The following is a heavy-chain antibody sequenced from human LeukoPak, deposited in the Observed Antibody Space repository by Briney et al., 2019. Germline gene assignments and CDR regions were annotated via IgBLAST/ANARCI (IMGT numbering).Heavy chain of an antibody. D-gene: IGHD3-9*01. J-gene: IGHJ4*02. CDR3: ARGRGLRYFDWHLDY. Sequence: ASVKVSCKASGYTFTGYYMHWVRQAPGQGLEWMGRINPNSGGTNYAQKFQGRVTMTRDTSISTAYMELSRLRSDDTAVYYCARGRGLRYFDWHLDYWGQGTLVTVSS. V-gene: IGHV1-2*06. CDR1: GYTFTGYY. CDR2: INPNSGGT.